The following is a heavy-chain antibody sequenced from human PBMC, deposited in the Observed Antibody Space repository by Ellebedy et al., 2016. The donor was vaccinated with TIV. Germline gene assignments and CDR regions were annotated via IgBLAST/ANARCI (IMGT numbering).Heavy chain of an antibody. D-gene: IGHD3-10*01. CDR2: MNPNSGNT. J-gene: IGHJ5*02. V-gene: IGHV1-8*01. CDR1: GYTFTSYD. CDR3: ARVVIPITMVREPFDP. Sequence: ASVKVSCXASGYTFTSYDINWMRQATGQGLEWMGWMNPNSGNTGYAQKFQGRVTMTRNTSISTAYMELSSLRSEDTAVYYCARVVIPITMVREPFDPWGQGTLVTVSS.